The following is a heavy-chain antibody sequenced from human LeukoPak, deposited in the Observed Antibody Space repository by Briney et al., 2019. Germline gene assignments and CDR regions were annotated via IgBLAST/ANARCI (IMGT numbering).Heavy chain of an antibody. Sequence: PSETLSLTCAVYGGSFNDYYWSWIRQPPGKGLEWIAEINHSGTTNYNPSLKSRVTISVDTSKNQFSLKLSSVTAADTAVYYCARQDYYDSPIFDYWGQGTLVTVSS. CDR2: INHSGTT. V-gene: IGHV4-34*01. CDR1: GGSFNDYY. J-gene: IGHJ4*02. CDR3: ARQDYYDSPIFDY. D-gene: IGHD3-22*01.